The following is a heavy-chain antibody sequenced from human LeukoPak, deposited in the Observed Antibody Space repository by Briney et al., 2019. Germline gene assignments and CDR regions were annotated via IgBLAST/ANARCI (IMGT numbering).Heavy chain of an antibody. CDR2: IYHGGST. J-gene: IGHJ4*02. D-gene: IGHD6-25*01. CDR1: AGFFTSISYW. V-gene: IGHV4-4*02. Sequence: KASQTLSLTSAVYAGFFTSISYWWDWLRHPPGKGLEWIGDIYHGGSTNYNPSLKSRVPISLDKSKNQCSLELASVTAADTAVYFCARCGLGFDYWGEGTLVSVSS. CDR3: ARCGLGFDY.